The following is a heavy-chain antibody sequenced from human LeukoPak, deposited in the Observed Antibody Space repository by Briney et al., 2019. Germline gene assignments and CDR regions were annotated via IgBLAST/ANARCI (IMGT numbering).Heavy chain of an antibody. V-gene: IGHV4-34*01. CDR2: INHSGST. CDR3: ARIRAYYGSGSYKAFDI. Sequence: SETLSLTCAVYGGSFSGYYWSWIRQPPGKGLERIGEINHSGSTNYNPSLKSRVTISVDTSKNQFSLKLSSVTAADTAVYYCARIRAYYGSGSYKAFDIWGQGTMVTVSS. D-gene: IGHD3-10*01. CDR1: GGSFSGYY. J-gene: IGHJ3*02.